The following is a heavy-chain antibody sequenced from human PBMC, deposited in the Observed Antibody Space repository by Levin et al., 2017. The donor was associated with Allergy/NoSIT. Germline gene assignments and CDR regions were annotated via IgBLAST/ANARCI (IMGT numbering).Heavy chain of an antibody. J-gene: IGHJ2*01. Sequence: SSETLSLTCTVSGASVSSGSYYWSWIRQPPGKGLECIGYIYYSGSTNYNPSLKSRVTISVDTSKNQFSLKLTSVTAADTAVYYCARTSGSYPYWYFDLWGRGTLVTVSS. CDR1: GASVSSGSYY. CDR2: IYYSGST. V-gene: IGHV4-61*01. CDR3: ARTSGSYPYWYFDL. D-gene: IGHD1-26*01.